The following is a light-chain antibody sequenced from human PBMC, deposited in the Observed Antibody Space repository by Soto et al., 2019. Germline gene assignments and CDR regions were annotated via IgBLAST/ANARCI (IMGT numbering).Light chain of an antibody. J-gene: IGLJ1*01. CDR1: SSDVGGYKY. V-gene: IGLV2-8*01. CDR3: SSYAGINNLGV. Sequence: QSVLTHPPSASGSPGQSVTISCTGTSSDVGGYKYVSWYQQHPGKAPKLMIFEVNKRPSGVPDRFSGSKSGNTASLTVSGLQAEDDADYYCSSYAGINNLGVFGTGTKVTVL. CDR2: EVN.